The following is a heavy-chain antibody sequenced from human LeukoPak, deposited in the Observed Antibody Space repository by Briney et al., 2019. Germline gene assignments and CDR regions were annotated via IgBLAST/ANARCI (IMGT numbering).Heavy chain of an antibody. CDR1: GFTFSSYA. V-gene: IGHV3-23*01. CDR2: ISGSGGST. Sequence: GGSLRLSCAASGFTFSSYAMSWVRQAPGKGLEWVSAISGSGGSTYYADSVKGRFTISRDNSKNTLYLQMNSLRAEDTAVYYCAKDYSAVTTPRDYYYGMDVWGQGTTVTVSS. D-gene: IGHD4-17*01. J-gene: IGHJ6*02. CDR3: AKDYSAVTTPRDYYYGMDV.